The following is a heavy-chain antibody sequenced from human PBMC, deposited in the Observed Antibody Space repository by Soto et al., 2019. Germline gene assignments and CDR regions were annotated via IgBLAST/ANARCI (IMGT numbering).Heavy chain of an antibody. CDR2: IYPGDSDT. CDR3: AGHYPAAAGSEADAFDI. Sequence: PGESLKISCKGSGYSFTSYWIGWVRQMPGKGLEWMGIIYPGDSDTRYSPSFQGQVTILADKSFSTAYLQWSSLKASDTAMYYCAGHYPAAAGSEADAFDIWGQGTMVTVAS. D-gene: IGHD6-13*01. CDR1: GYSFTSYW. J-gene: IGHJ3*02. V-gene: IGHV5-51*01.